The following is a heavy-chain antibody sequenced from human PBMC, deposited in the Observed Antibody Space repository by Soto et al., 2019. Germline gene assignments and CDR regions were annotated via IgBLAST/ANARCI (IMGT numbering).Heavy chain of an antibody. J-gene: IGHJ4*02. Sequence: SETLSLTWNVSGGTIRAYCWRWISQTHGKGLEWIGHIYHTGTTKYNPSFESRVTRSLDTSKSHVSLKLDSVPATHTPVYYCARLPYYYGWYFFDIRGQGSLVTVSS. CDR3: ARLPYYYGWYFFDI. CDR2: IYHTGTT. CDR1: GGTIRAYC. V-gene: IGHV4-59*08. D-gene: IGHD3-10*01.